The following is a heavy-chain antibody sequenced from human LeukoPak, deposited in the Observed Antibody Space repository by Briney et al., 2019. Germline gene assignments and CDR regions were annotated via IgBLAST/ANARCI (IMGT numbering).Heavy chain of an antibody. CDR1: GGTFSSYA. CDR2: IIPIFGTA. Sequence: SVKVSCKASGGTFSSYAISWVRQAPGQGLEWMGRIIPIFGTANYAQKFQGRVTITTDESTSTAYMQLSSLRSEDTAVYYCARGRVYYYDSSGYYVYFQHWGQGTLVTVSS. J-gene: IGHJ1*01. V-gene: IGHV1-69*05. CDR3: ARGRVYYYDSSGYYVYFQH. D-gene: IGHD3-22*01.